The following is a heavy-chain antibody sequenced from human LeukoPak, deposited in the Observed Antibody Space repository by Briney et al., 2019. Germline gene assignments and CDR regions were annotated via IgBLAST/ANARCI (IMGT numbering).Heavy chain of an antibody. CDR1: GFTFSSYG. D-gene: IGHD1-26*01. J-gene: IGHJ4*02. CDR3: ASSTSGRYLSSYDY. CDR2: IRYDGSNK. Sequence: GGSLRLSCAASGFTFSSYGMHWVRQAPGKGLERVAFIRYDGSNKYYADSVKGRFTISRDNSKNTLYLQMNSLRAEDTSLYYCASSTSGRYLSSYDYWGQGTMVTVSS. V-gene: IGHV3-30*02.